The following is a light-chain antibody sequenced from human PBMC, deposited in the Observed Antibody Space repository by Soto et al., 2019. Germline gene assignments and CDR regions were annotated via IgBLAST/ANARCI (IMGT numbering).Light chain of an antibody. Sequence: DIQMTQSPSTLSASVGDRVTITCRASQSISSWLAWYQQKTGKAPKLLIYDASSLESGGPSRFSGSGSGTEFTLTISSLQPDDFATYYCQQYNTPSGTFGQGTKVEIK. J-gene: IGKJ1*01. V-gene: IGKV1-5*01. CDR1: QSISSW. CDR3: QQYNTPSGT. CDR2: DAS.